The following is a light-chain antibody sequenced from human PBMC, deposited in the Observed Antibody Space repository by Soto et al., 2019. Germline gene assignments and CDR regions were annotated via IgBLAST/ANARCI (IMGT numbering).Light chain of an antibody. V-gene: IGLV4-69*01. CDR3: QTWGTGIQVV. CDR2: LNSDGSH. Sequence: QSVLTQSPSASASLGASVKLTCTLSSGHSTYSIAWRQQQPEKGPRYLMNLNSDGSHTKGDGIPDRFSGSSSGAERYLTISSLQSEDEADYYCQTWGTGIQVVFGGGTKLTVL. CDR1: SGHSTYS. J-gene: IGLJ2*01.